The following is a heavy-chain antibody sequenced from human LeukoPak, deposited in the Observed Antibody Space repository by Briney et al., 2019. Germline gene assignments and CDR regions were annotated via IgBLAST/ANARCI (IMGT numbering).Heavy chain of an antibody. CDR3: ARDRGSPKTYYYGMDV. D-gene: IGHD3-10*01. V-gene: IGHV4-59*01. CDR2: IYYSGST. CDR1: GGSISSYY. Sequence: SETLSLTCTVSGGSISSYYWSWIRQPPGKGLEWIGYIYYSGSTNYNPSLKSRVTISVDTSKNQFSLKLSSVTAADTAVYYCARDRGSPKTYYYGMDVWGQGTMVTVSS. J-gene: IGHJ6*02.